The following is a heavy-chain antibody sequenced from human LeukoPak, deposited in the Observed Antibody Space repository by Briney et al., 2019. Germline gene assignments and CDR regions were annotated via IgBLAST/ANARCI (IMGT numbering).Heavy chain of an antibody. CDR3: ARDAAATSRDAFDI. Sequence: GGSLRLSCAASGFTFSSYAMHWVRQAPGKGLEWVAVISYDGSNKYYADSVKGRFTISRDNSKNTLYLQMNSLRAEDTAVYYCARDAAATSRDAFDIWGQGTMVTVSS. J-gene: IGHJ3*02. V-gene: IGHV3-30-3*01. CDR2: ISYDGSNK. D-gene: IGHD6-13*01. CDR1: GFTFSSYA.